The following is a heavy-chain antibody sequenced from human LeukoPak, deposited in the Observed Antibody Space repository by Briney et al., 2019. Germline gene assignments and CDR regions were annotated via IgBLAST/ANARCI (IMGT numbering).Heavy chain of an antibody. CDR1: GGSVSSYY. J-gene: IGHJ2*01. CDR2: MYYSGST. CDR3: AGYGEYWDWYFDL. Sequence: PSETLSLTCTVSGGSVSSYYWSWIRQPPGKGLEWIGYMYYSGSTNYNPSPKSRVTISIDTSKNQFSLKLNSVTAADTAVYHCAGYGEYWDWYFDLWGRGTPVTVSP. D-gene: IGHD4-17*01. V-gene: IGHV4-59*02.